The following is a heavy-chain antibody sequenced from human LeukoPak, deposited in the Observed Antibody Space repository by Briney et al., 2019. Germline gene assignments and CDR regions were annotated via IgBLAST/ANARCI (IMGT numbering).Heavy chain of an antibody. J-gene: IGHJ4*02. CDR1: GFTFSSYA. CDR2: ISSNGGST. Sequence: GGSLRLSCAASGFTFSSYAMHWVRQAPGKGLEYVSAISSNGGSTYYANSVKGRFTISRDNAKNSLYLQMNSLRAEDTAVYYCARGPYSGSYFDYWGQGTLVTVSS. V-gene: IGHV3-64*01. CDR3: ARGPYSGSYFDY. D-gene: IGHD1-26*01.